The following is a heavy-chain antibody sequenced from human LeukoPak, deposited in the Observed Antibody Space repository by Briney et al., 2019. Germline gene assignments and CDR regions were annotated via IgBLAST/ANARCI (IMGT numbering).Heavy chain of an antibody. CDR2: MNPNNGNT. J-gene: IGHJ6*02. CDR1: GYTFTSYD. D-gene: IGHD6-13*01. Sequence: ASVKVSCKASGYTFTSYDINWVRQAPGQGHEWMGWMNPNNGNTGYAQKFQGRVTMTRSTSISTAYMELSSLRSEDTAVYYCARLASSSWPLYYYYGMDVWGQGTTVTVSS. CDR3: ARLASSSWPLYYYYGMDV. V-gene: IGHV1-8*01.